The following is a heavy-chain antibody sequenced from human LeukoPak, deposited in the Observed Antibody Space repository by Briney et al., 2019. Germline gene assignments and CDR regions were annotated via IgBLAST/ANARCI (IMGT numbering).Heavy chain of an antibody. CDR3: ARALHYYDSPYYFDY. V-gene: IGHV4-59*12. Sequence: SETLSLTCTVSGGSISSYYWSWIRQPPGKGLEWIGYIYHSGSTYYNPSLKSRVTISVDRSKNQFSLKLSSVTAADTAVYYCARALHYYDSPYYFDYWGQGTLVTVS. J-gene: IGHJ4*02. D-gene: IGHD3-22*01. CDR2: IYHSGST. CDR1: GGSISSYY.